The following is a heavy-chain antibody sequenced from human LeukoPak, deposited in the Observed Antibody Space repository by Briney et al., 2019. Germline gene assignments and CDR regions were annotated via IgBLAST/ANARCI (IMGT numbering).Heavy chain of an antibody. D-gene: IGHD3-10*01. CDR1: GDSVSSNSAA. Sequence: SQTLSLTCAISGDSVSSNSAAWNWIRQSPSRGLEWLGRTYYRSKWYNDYAVSVKSRITINPDTSKNQFSLQLNSVTPEDTAVYYCAREFTLVRGVIITSFDYWGQGTLVTVSS. J-gene: IGHJ4*02. CDR3: AREFTLVRGVIITSFDY. V-gene: IGHV6-1*01. CDR2: TYYRSKWYN.